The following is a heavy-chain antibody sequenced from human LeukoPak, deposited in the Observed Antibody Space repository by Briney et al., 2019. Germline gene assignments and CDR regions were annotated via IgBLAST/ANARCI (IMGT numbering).Heavy chain of an antibody. CDR3: ASPRDGYNTF. V-gene: IGHV4-34*01. J-gene: IGHJ4*02. CDR1: GGSFSGYY. Sequence: SETLSLTCAVYGGSFSGYYWSWIRQPPGKGLEWIGEINHSGSTNYNPSLKSRVTISVDTSKNQFSLKLSSVTAADTAVYYCASPRDGYNTFWGQGTLVTVSS. D-gene: IGHD5-24*01. CDR2: INHSGST.